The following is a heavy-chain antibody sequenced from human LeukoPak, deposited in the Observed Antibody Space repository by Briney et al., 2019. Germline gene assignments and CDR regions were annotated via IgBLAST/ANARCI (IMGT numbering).Heavy chain of an antibody. J-gene: IGHJ4*02. Sequence: GGSLRLSCAASGFTFSGYAMSWVRQAPGKGLEWVSAISGSGGSTYYADSVKGRFTISRDNSKNTLYLQMNSLRAEDTAVYYCAKTTVTTYYQNALDYWGQGTLVTVSS. CDR3: AKTTVTTYYQNALDY. CDR2: ISGSGGST. CDR1: GFTFSGYA. V-gene: IGHV3-23*01. D-gene: IGHD4-17*01.